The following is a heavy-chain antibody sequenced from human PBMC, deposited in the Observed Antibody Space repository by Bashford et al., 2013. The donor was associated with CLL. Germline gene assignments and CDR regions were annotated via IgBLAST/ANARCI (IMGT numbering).Heavy chain of an antibody. CDR1: GGSFSGFY. CDR2: INDGGRT. D-gene: IGHD2-21*02. J-gene: IGHJ4*02. V-gene: IGHV4-34*01. CDR3: ARGVGDWGY. Sequence: SETLSLTCTLSGGSFSGFYWSWIRQSPGKGLEWIGEINDGGRTNYNPSLKSRVTILADPSNNQFSLKLTSVTAADTAVYFCARGVGDWGYWGQGTLVTVSS.